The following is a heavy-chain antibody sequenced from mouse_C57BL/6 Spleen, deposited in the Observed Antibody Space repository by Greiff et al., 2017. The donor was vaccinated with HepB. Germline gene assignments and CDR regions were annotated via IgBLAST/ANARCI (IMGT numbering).Heavy chain of an antibody. J-gene: IGHJ3*01. V-gene: IGHV1-81*01. Sequence: VKLQESGAELARPGASVKLSCKASGYTFTSYGISWVKQRTGQGLEWIGEIYPRSGNTYYNEKFKGKATLTADKSSSTAYMELRSLTSEDSAVYFCAREAQATGFAYWGQGTLVTVSA. CDR3: AREAQATGFAY. CDR2: IYPRSGNT. CDR1: GYTFTSYG. D-gene: IGHD3-2*02.